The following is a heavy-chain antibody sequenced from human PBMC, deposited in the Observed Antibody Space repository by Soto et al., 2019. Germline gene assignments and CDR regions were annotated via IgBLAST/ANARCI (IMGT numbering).Heavy chain of an antibody. CDR3: ASRTEYSSSWSNDAFDI. Sequence: ASVKVSCKASGYTFTGYYMHWVRQAPGQGLEWMGWINPNSGGTNYAQKFQGWVTMTSDTSISTAYMELSRLRFDDTAVYYCASRTEYSSSWSNDAFDIWGQGTMVTVSS. V-gene: IGHV1-2*04. J-gene: IGHJ3*02. CDR1: GYTFTGYY. D-gene: IGHD6-13*01. CDR2: INPNSGGT.